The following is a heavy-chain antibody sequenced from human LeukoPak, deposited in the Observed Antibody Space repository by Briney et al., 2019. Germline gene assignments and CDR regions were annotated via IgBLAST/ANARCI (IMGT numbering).Heavy chain of an antibody. CDR3: VRGITMMAVVPYAFDI. Sequence: GGSLRLSCAVSGFTFNGNYMSWVRQAPGKGLEWLSVIFSGGSIYYADSVRGRFTISRDNSKSTLYLQMNSLRPDDTAVYYCVRGITMMAVVPYAFDIWGQGTKVTVSS. J-gene: IGHJ3*02. V-gene: IGHV3-66*02. CDR2: IFSGGSI. D-gene: IGHD3-22*01. CDR1: GFTFNGNY.